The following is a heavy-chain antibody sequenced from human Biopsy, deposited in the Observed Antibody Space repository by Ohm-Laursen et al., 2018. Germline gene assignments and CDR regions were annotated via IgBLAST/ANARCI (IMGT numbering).Heavy chain of an antibody. D-gene: IGHD3-3*01. CDR2: IFYDGSNT. Sequence: SSLRLSCAASGFTFNNYGMQWVRQAPGKGLEWVAFIFYDGSNTYYADSVKGRFTISRDNSRDTLYLQMSSLRAEDTAVYYCVRASIFGVATSGFYYYGMDVWGQGTTVTVSS. CDR3: VRASIFGVATSGFYYYGMDV. CDR1: GFTFNNYG. J-gene: IGHJ6*02. V-gene: IGHV3-30*03.